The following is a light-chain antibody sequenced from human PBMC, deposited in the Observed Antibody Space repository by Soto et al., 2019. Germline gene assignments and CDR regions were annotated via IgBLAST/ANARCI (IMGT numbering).Light chain of an antibody. CDR2: GAS. J-gene: IGKJ1*01. CDR1: HSVSTNF. Sequence: EIVLTQSPGTLSLSPGEGATLSCRASHSVSTNFFAWYQQKPGQAPRLLIYGASTRATGIPDRFSGSGSGTDFTLTISRLEPEDFAVYYCQQYGRTSWTLGQGTKVDI. V-gene: IGKV3-20*01. CDR3: QQYGRTSWT.